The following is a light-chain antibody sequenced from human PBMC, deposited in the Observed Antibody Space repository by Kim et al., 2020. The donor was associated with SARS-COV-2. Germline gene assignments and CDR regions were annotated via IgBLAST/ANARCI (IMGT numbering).Light chain of an antibody. CDR2: DVT. J-gene: IGLJ3*02. V-gene: IGLV2-14*01. CDR3: TSYTTSTTWV. Sequence: QSALTQPASVSGSPGQSIAISCTGTSSDIGAYNYVAWYQQHPGKVPKLMIYDVTKRPSGVSDRFSGSKSANTASLTISGLQAEDEADYYCTSYTTSTTWVFGGGTQLTV. CDR1: SSDIGAYNY.